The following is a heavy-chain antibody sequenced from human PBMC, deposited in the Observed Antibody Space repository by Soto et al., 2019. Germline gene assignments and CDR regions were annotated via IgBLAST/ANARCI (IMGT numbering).Heavy chain of an antibody. Sequence: QVQLQQWGAGLLKPSETLSLTCAVYGGSFSGYYWSWIRQPPGKGLEWIGEINHSGSTNYNPSLKSRVTISVDTSKNQFSLKLSSVTAADTAVHYCAREKKQWLVTRRVYYFDYWGQGTLVTVSS. D-gene: IGHD6-19*01. CDR1: GGSFSGYY. CDR2: INHSGST. CDR3: AREKKQWLVTRRVYYFDY. V-gene: IGHV4-34*01. J-gene: IGHJ4*02.